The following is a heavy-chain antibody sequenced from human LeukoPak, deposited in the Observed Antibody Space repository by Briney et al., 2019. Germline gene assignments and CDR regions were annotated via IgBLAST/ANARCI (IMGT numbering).Heavy chain of an antibody. J-gene: IGHJ3*02. CDR2: IGGGPGNT. CDR1: GFSFSSYA. CDR3: TTSDGSYFPLFAFDI. Sequence: GESLRLSCAASGFSFSSYAMSWVRQALGKGLEWVSVIGGGPGNTYYTDSVKGRFTISRDNSKNTLYLHLNSLRAEDTAVYYCTTSDGSYFPLFAFDIWGQGTMVTVSS. D-gene: IGHD1-26*01. V-gene: IGHV3-23*01.